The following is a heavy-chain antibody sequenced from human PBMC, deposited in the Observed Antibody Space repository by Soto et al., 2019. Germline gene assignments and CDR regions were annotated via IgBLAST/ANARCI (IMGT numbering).Heavy chain of an antibody. CDR2: ISDSGTT. CDR1: GFTFRTYA. Sequence: EVQLLDSGGGLVQPGGSLRLSCAASGFTFRTYAMSWVRQAPGKGLEWVSTISDSGTTYYANSVKGRFTISRDHSRNTLDLQMNGLRVEDTAVYYCAKGGEGSCSRTSCLYFSDSWGQGTLVTVSS. D-gene: IGHD2-2*01. CDR3: AKGGEGSCSRTSCLYFSDS. J-gene: IGHJ5*02. V-gene: IGHV3-23*01.